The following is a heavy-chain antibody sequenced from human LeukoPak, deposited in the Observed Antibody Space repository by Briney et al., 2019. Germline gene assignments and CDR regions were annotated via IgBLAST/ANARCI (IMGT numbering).Heavy chain of an antibody. D-gene: IGHD3-22*01. Sequence: PSETLSLTCAVYGGSFSGYYWSWIRQPPGKGLEWIGEINHSGSTNYNPSLKSRLTISVDTSQTQFSLRLNSVTAADTAIYYCARHFGYDDTSDYQGVPDHWGQGSLVTVSS. CDR2: INHSGST. CDR1: GGSFSGYY. J-gene: IGHJ4*02. CDR3: ARHFGYDDTSDYQGVPDH. V-gene: IGHV4-34*01.